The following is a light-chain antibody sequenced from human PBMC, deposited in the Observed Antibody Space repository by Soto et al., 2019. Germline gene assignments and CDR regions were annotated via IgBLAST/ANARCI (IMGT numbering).Light chain of an antibody. V-gene: IGKV3-20*01. CDR2: GAS. CDR1: QSVSSSY. J-gene: IGKJ5*01. Sequence: EIVLTQSPSTLSLSPGERATLSCRASQSVSSSYLAWYQQKPGQAPRLLIYGASSRATGIPDRFSGSGSGTDFTLTISRLEPEDFPVYYCQQYGSSPPITFGQGTRLEIK. CDR3: QQYGSSPPIT.